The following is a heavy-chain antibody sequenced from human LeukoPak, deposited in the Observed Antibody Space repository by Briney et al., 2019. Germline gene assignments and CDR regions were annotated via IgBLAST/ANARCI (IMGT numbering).Heavy chain of an antibody. D-gene: IGHD3-10*01. V-gene: IGHV3-33*01. CDR1: GFTFSSYG. CDR3: ARDGLGITMVRGVIPVDY. Sequence: GRSLRLSCAASGFTFSSYGMHWVRQAPGKGLEWVAVIWYDGSNKYYADSVKGRFTISRDNSKNTLYLQMNSLGAEDTAVYYCARDGLGITMVRGVIPVDYWGQGTLVTVSS. J-gene: IGHJ4*02. CDR2: IWYDGSNK.